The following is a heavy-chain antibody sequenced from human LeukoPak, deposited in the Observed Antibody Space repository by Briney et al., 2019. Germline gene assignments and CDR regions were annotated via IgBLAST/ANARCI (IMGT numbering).Heavy chain of an antibody. CDR2: FDPEDGET. V-gene: IGHV1-24*01. Sequence: GASVKASCKVSGYTLTELSMHWVRQAPGKGLEWMGGFDPEDGETIYAQKFQGRVTMTEDTSTDTAYMELSSLRSEDTAVYYCATFYCSSTSCPGWFDPWGQGTLVTVSS. CDR1: GYTLTELS. CDR3: ATFYCSSTSCPGWFDP. D-gene: IGHD2-2*01. J-gene: IGHJ5*02.